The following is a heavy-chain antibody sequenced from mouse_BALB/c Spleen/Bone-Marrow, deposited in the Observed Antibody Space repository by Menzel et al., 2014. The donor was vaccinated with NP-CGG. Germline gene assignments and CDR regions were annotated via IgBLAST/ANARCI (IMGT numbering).Heavy chain of an antibody. CDR3: ARYDGYEAY. CDR1: GHTFTSYW. V-gene: IGHV1-7*01. D-gene: IGHD2-3*01. Sequence: QVQLQQSGAELAKPGASVKMSCKASGHTFTSYWMHWVKPRPGQGLEWIGYINPSTGYTEYNQKFKDKATLTADKSSSTAYIQLSSLTSEDSAVYYCARYDGYEAYWGQGTLVTVSA. J-gene: IGHJ3*01. CDR2: INPSTGYT.